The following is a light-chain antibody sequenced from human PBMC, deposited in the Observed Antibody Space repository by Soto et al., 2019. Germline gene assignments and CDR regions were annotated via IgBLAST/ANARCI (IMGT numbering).Light chain of an antibody. CDR1: QSVSSY. Sequence: EIVLTQSPATLALSPGERATLSCRASQSVSSYLACYQQKPGQAPRLLISDASNWATGNPVRFSGSGFGTDFTLTISSLEAEDSAVYNCQQRSNWPSITFGQGTRLEI. V-gene: IGKV3-11*01. J-gene: IGKJ5*01. CDR2: DAS. CDR3: QQRSNWPSIT.